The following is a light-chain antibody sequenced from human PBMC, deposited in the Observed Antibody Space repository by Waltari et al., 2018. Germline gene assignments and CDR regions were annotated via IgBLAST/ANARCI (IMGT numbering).Light chain of an antibody. J-gene: IGLJ2*01. CDR3: QALDRRTVEAV. CDR1: KLANKN. CDR2: QNN. Sequence: SYDLTQPPSVSVSPGQTASITCSGDKLANKNVCWYQQKPGHSTVLVIYQNNKRPSGNPERFSASNPGSTATLTMCGVQSTGTADYHCQALDRRTVEAVFGGGTRLAVL. V-gene: IGLV3-1*01.